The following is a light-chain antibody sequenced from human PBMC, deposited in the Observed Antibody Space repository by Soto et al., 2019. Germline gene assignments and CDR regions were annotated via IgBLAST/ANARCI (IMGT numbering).Light chain of an antibody. CDR1: SSDVGGYNS. V-gene: IGLV2-14*01. CDR2: EVS. CDR3: TSYTSSSTYV. J-gene: IGLJ1*01. Sequence: QSVLTQPAAVSGSDGQSITISCTGTSSDVGGYNSVSWYQQHPGKAPKLMIYEVSHRPSGVSHRFSGSKSGNTASLTISGLQGDDEADYYCTSYTSSSTYVFGTGTKSPS.